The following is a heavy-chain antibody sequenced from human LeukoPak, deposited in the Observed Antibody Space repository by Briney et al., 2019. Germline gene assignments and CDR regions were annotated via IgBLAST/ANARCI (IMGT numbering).Heavy chain of an antibody. CDR3: ARDQNY. J-gene: IGHJ4*02. Sequence: GGSLRLSCAASGFTVSSNYMSWVRQAPGQGLEWVSVIYSGGDTDYADSVKGRFTVSRDNSKNMLYLQMNSLRVEDTAVYYCARDQNYWGQGTLVTVSS. CDR1: GFTVSSNY. V-gene: IGHV3-66*01. CDR2: IYSGGDT.